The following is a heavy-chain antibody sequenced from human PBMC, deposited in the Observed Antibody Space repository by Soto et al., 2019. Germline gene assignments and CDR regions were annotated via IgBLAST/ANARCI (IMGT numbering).Heavy chain of an antibody. D-gene: IGHD1-20*01. CDR3: AHRRRWSSNWNSGWFDP. CDR1: GFSISTSGVG. Sequence: QITLKESGPALVNPTQTLTLTCTFSGFSISTSGVGVGWIRQPPGKALEWLAVMYWDDDKRYSPSLKSRLTVTKDTSKNQVVLTMTNMDPVDTATYFCAHRRRWSSNWNSGWFDPWGQGTLVTVSS. V-gene: IGHV2-5*02. J-gene: IGHJ5*02. CDR2: MYWDDDK.